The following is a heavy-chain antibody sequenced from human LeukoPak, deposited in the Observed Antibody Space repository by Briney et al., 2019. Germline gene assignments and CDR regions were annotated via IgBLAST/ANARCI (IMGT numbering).Heavy chain of an antibody. Sequence: VASVKVSCKASGYSFSSYGISWVRQAPGQGLAWMGWISTYNGDTNYAQKFQGRVTMTTDRSTTTAYMELRSLRFDDTAVYYCARDPVHYYDSSGYWRHWGQGTLVTVSS. CDR2: ISTYNGDT. CDR1: GYSFSSYG. CDR3: ARDPVHYYDSSGYWRH. D-gene: IGHD3-22*01. V-gene: IGHV1-18*01. J-gene: IGHJ4*02.